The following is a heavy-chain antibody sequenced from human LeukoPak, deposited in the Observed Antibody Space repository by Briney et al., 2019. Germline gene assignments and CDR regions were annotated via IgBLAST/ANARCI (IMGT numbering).Heavy chain of an antibody. D-gene: IGHD5-24*01. Sequence: SETLSLTCTVSGGSISSSSYYWGWIRQPPGKGLEWIGGIYYSGSTYYNPSLKSRVTISVDTSMHQFSLKLSSVTAADTAVYYCARGIRWIQPYYYYMDVWGKGTTVTVSS. J-gene: IGHJ6*03. CDR2: IYYSGST. CDR3: ARGIRWIQPYYYYMDV. V-gene: IGHV4-39*07. CDR1: GGSISSSSYY.